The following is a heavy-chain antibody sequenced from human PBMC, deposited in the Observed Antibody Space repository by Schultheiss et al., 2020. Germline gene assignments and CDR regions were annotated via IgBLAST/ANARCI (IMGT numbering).Heavy chain of an antibody. CDR2: IYYSGST. D-gene: IGHD3-22*01. CDR1: GGSFSGYY. V-gene: IGHV4-59*08. CDR3: ARVDYYDSSGYYQDY. Sequence: SETLSLTCAVYGGSFSGYYWSWIRQHPGKGLEWIGYIYYSGSTYYNPSLKSRVTISVDTSKNQFSLKLSSVTAADTAVYYCARVDYYDSSGYYQDYWGQGTLVTVSS. J-gene: IGHJ4*02.